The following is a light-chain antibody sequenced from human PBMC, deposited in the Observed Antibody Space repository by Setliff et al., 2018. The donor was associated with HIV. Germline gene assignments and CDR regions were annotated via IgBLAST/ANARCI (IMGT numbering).Light chain of an antibody. J-gene: IGLJ2*01. CDR2: QAS. V-gene: IGLV2-23*01. CDR3: CSYAGTYTPVI. Sequence: SALTQPASVSGSPGQSITISCTGTSGDVGRYNLVSWYQQQPGKPPKLMIYQASKRPSGVSNRFSGSKSGNTASLTISGLQAEDEADYYCCSYAGTYTPVIFGGGTQLTVL. CDR1: SGDVGRYNL.